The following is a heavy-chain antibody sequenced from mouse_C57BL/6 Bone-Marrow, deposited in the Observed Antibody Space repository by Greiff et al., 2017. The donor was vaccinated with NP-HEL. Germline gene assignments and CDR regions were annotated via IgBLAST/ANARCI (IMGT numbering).Heavy chain of an antibody. V-gene: IGHV1-22*01. J-gene: IGHJ2*01. CDR3: AKEVGPYYFDY. Sequence: VQLKESGPELVKPGASVKMSCKASGYTFTDYNMHWVKQSHGKSLEWIGYINPNNGGTSYNQKFKGKATLTVNKSSSTAYMELRSLTSEDSAVYYCAKEVGPYYFDYWGQGTTLTVSS. D-gene: IGHD1-1*02. CDR2: INPNNGGT. CDR1: GYTFTDYN.